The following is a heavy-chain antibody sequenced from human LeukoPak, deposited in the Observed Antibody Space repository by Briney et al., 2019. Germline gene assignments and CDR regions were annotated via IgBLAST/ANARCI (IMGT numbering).Heavy chain of an antibody. CDR2: ISGSGGSA. CDR1: GFTFSSYA. Sequence: GGSLRLSCAASGFTFSSYAMCWVRQAPGKGLEWVSAISGSGGSAYYADSVKGRFTISRDNSKNTLYLQMNSLRAEDTAVYYCAKVTTVTGWFDPWGQGTLVTVSS. D-gene: IGHD4-11*01. V-gene: IGHV3-23*01. J-gene: IGHJ5*02. CDR3: AKVTTVTGWFDP.